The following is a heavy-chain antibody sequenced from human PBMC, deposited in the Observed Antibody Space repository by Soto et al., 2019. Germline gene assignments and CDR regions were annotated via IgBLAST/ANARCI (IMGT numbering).Heavy chain of an antibody. CDR2: ISSSGRTT. V-gene: IGHV3-48*03. Sequence: PGGSLRLSCAASGFTFSSYEMNWVRQAPGKGLEWVSYISSSGRTTYSVKGRFTISRDNAKNSLSLQMNSLRADDTAVYYCARDRDELVGIFPYYYGMDVWGQGTTATVSS. J-gene: IGHJ6*02. CDR1: GFTFSSYE. CDR3: ARDRDELVGIFPYYYGMDV. D-gene: IGHD2-21*01.